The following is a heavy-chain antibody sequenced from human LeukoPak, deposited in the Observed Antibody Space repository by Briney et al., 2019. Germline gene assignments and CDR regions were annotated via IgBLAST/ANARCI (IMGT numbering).Heavy chain of an antibody. D-gene: IGHD4-17*01. Sequence: ASVKVSCKASGYTFTGYYMHWVRQATGQGLEWMGWMNPNSGNTGYAQKFQGRVTITRNTSISTAYMELSSLRSEDTAVYYCARRGDYSDYWGQGTLVTVSS. CDR1: GYTFTGYY. CDR3: ARRGDYSDY. CDR2: MNPNSGNT. J-gene: IGHJ4*02. V-gene: IGHV1-8*03.